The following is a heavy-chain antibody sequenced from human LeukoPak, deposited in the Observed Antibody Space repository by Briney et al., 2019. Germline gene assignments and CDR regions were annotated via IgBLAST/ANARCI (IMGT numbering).Heavy chain of an antibody. CDR2: IKQDGSEK. CDR1: GFTFSSYW. J-gene: IGHJ5*02. V-gene: IGHV3-7*03. D-gene: IGHD6-19*01. Sequence: GGSLRLSCAASGFTFSSYWMSWVRQAPGKGLEWVANIKQDGSEKYYVDSVKGRFTISRDNAKSSLYLQMNSLRAEDTAVYYCARDQSSGWYGLSYNWFDPWGQGTLVTVSS. CDR3: ARDQSSGWYGLSYNWFDP.